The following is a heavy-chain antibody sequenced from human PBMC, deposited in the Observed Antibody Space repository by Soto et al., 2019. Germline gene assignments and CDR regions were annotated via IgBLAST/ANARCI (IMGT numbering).Heavy chain of an antibody. CDR1: GFTFSSYE. CDR3: AADTPGFGQGEFEY. D-gene: IGHD2-15*01. J-gene: IGHJ4*02. V-gene: IGHV3-15*01. Sequence: GGSLRLSCAASGFTFSSYEMNWVRQAPGKGLEWVGHIKNDGTTDYIAPVKGRFTISRDDSRNMVYLQMSRLKTEDTAVYYCAADTPGFGQGEFEYWGQGAQVTVSS. CDR2: IKNDGTT.